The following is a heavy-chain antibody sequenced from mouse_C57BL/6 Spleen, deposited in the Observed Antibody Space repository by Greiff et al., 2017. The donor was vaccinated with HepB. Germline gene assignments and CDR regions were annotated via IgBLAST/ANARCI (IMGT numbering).Heavy chain of an antibody. V-gene: IGHV5-6*02. Sequence: EVMLVESGGDLVKPGGSLKLSCAASGFTFSSYGMSWVRQTPDKRLEWVATISSGGSYTYYPDSVKGRFTISRDNAKNTLYLQMSSLKSEDTAMYYCARYYSNYEYFDVWGTGTTVTVSS. CDR2: ISSGGSYT. CDR3: ARYYSNYEYFDV. J-gene: IGHJ1*03. CDR1: GFTFSSYG. D-gene: IGHD2-5*01.